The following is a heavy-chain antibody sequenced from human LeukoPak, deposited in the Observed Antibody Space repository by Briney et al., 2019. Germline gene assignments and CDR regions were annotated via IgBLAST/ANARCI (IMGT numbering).Heavy chain of an antibody. V-gene: IGHV1-8*01. CDR3: AKGLALLGVWFDP. CDR1: GYTFSSYD. D-gene: IGHD2/OR15-2a*01. J-gene: IGHJ5*02. CDR2: MNPNSGNT. Sequence: ASVKVSCKASGYTFSSYDINWVRQATGQGLEWMGWMNPNSGNTGYAQKFQGRVTMTRNTSISTAYMELSSLRSEDTAVYYCAKGLALLGVWFDPWGQGTLVTVSS.